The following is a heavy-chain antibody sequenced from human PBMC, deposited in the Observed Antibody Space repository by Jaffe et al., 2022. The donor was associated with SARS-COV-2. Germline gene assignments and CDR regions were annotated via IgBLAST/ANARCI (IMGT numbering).Heavy chain of an antibody. J-gene: IGHJ6*02. V-gene: IGHV2-5*02. CDR1: GFSLSTSGVG. CDR2: IYWDDDK. Sequence: QITLKESGPTLVKPTQTLTLTCTFSGFSLSTSGVGVGWIRQPPGKALEWLALIYWDDDKRYSPSLKSRLTITKDTSKNQVVLTMTNMDPVDTATYYCARYSYGSRYYYYYGMDVWGQGTTVTVSS. CDR3: ARYSYGSRYYYYYGMDV. D-gene: IGHD5-18*01.